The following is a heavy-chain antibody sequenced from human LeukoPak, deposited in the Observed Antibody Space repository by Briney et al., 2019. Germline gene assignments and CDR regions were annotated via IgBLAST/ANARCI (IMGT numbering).Heavy chain of an antibody. CDR2: ISYDGSNK. CDR3: AKDSGTRGVTSWFDP. CDR1: GFTFSSYG. J-gene: IGHJ5*02. Sequence: GGSLRLSCAASGFTFSSYGMHWVRQAPGKGLEWVAVISYDGSNKYYADSVKGRFTISRDNSKNTLYLQMNSLRAEDTAVYYCAKDSGTRGVTSWFDPWGQGTLVTVSS. D-gene: IGHD3-10*01. V-gene: IGHV3-30*18.